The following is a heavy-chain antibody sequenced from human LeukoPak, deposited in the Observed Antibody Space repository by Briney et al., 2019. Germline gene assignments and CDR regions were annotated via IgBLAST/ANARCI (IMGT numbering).Heavy chain of an antibody. CDR2: TIPILGIA. Sequence: ASVKVSCKASGGTFSSYTISWVRQAPGQGLEWMGRTIPILGIANYAQKFQGRVTITADKSTSTAYMELSSLRSEDTAVYYCAREAAGDYDSSGYGAFDIWGQGTMVTVSS. V-gene: IGHV1-69*04. J-gene: IGHJ3*02. CDR3: AREAAGDYDSSGYGAFDI. CDR1: GGTFSSYT. D-gene: IGHD3-22*01.